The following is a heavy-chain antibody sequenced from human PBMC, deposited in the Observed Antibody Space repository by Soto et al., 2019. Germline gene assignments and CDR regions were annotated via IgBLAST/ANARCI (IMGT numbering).Heavy chain of an antibody. Sequence: QVQLVQSGAEVKKPGASVKVSCKASGYTFTSYDINWVRQATGQGLEWMGWMNTNSGNTGYAQKFQGRVTMTRNTSISTAYMELSSLRSEDTAVYYCARATLPYSYGYYGMDVWGQGTTVTVSS. CDR3: ARATLPYSYGYYGMDV. J-gene: IGHJ6*02. D-gene: IGHD1-26*01. V-gene: IGHV1-8*01. CDR2: MNTNSGNT. CDR1: GYTFTSYD.